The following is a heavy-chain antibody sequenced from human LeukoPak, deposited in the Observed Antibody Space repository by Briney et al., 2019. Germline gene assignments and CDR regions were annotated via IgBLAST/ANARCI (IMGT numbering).Heavy chain of an antibody. CDR1: GFTFSTYA. J-gene: IGHJ4*02. CDR2: ISGSGGST. V-gene: IGHV3-23*01. CDR3: AKGSIAVAANLFDY. D-gene: IGHD6-19*01. Sequence: PGGSLRLSCAASGFTFSTYAMSWVRQIPGKGLEWVSAISGSGGSTYYADSVKGRFTISRDNSKNTLYLQMNSLRAEDTAVYYCAKGSIAVAANLFDYWGQGTLVTVSS.